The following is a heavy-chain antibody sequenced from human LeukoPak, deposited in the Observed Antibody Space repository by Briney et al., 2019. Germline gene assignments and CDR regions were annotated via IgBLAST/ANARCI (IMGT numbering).Heavy chain of an antibody. Sequence: GGSLRLSCAASGFAFSDYYMSWIRQAPGKGLEWVAYITSSGDDIYYADSVKGRFAISRDNAKNALFLRMSSLRVEDTATYYCASDIVATSGDFWGQGTLVSVSS. CDR1: GFAFSDYY. D-gene: IGHD5-12*01. J-gene: IGHJ4*02. V-gene: IGHV3-11*01. CDR3: ASDIVATSGDF. CDR2: ITSSGDDI.